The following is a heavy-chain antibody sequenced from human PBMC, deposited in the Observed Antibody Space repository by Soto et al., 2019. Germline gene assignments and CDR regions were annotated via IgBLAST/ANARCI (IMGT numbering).Heavy chain of an antibody. J-gene: IGHJ5*02. CDR2: MNPGSGDT. D-gene: IGHD3-16*01. Sequence: ASVNVTCMASGYSLTTNDVSWVREATGQGLEWMGWMNPGSGDTGYAQKFQGRVTMTRDISIATAYMELSSLRSDDTAIYYCARMATFGSLNWFDPWGQGTLVTVSS. CDR1: GYSLTTND. V-gene: IGHV1-8*01. CDR3: ARMATFGSLNWFDP.